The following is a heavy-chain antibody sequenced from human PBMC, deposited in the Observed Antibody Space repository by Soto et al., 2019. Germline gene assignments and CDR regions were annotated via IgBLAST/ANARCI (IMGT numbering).Heavy chain of an antibody. D-gene: IGHD5-12*01. V-gene: IGHV3-23*01. CDR1: GFTFSSYA. J-gene: IGHJ6*02. CDR3: AKSERWLAHAPHVTATYGMDV. CDR2: ISGSGGST. Sequence: GGSLRLSCAASGFTFSSYAMSWVRQAPGKGLEWVSAISGSGGSTYYADSVKGRFTISRDNSKNTLYLQMNSLRAEDTAVYYCAKSERWLAHAPHVTATYGMDVWGQGTTVTVSS.